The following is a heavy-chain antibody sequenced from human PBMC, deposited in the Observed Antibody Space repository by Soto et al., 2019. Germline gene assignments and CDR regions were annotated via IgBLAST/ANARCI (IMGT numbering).Heavy chain of an antibody. CDR1: GFSLSTSGVG. J-gene: IGHJ4*02. CDR3: AHIRKYDSSGYKGRPPSY. D-gene: IGHD3-22*01. V-gene: IGHV2-5*02. Sequence: QITLKESGPTLVKPTQTLTLTCTFSGFSLSTSGVGVGWIRQPPGKALEWLALIYWDDDKRYSPSLKSRLTITKDTSKNQVVLTITNMDPVDTATYYCAHIRKYDSSGYKGRPPSYWGQGTLVTVSS. CDR2: IYWDDDK.